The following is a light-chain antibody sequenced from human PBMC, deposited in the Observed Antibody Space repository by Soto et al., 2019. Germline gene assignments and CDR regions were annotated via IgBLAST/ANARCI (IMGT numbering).Light chain of an antibody. CDR2: GIS. J-gene: IGKJ1*01. Sequence: EIVLTQSPGTLSLSPGERATLSCRASHTISSSYLAWYQQKPGQAPRLLMYGISSRATGIPARFSGSGSGTDFTLTITRLEPEDFAVYYCQQYVTSSPQRFGQGTKVDIK. CDR3: QQYVTSSPQR. V-gene: IGKV3-20*01. CDR1: HTISSSY.